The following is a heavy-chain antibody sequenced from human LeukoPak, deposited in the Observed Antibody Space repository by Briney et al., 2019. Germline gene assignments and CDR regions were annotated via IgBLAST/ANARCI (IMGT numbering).Heavy chain of an antibody. D-gene: IGHD4-17*01. J-gene: IGHJ3*02. V-gene: IGHV3-48*03. Sequence: PGGSLSLSCAASGCTFSSYEMNWVRHAPGKGLEWVSYINSSGSTIYYADSVRGRFTISRDKAKNSLYLQMNSLRAADTAVYYCARMARDDYGGYDAFDIWCEGTMVAVAS. CDR2: INSSGSTI. CDR3: ARMARDDYGGYDAFDI. CDR1: GCTFSSYE.